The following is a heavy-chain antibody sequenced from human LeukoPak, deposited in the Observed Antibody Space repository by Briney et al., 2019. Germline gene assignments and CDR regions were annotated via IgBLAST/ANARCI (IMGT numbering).Heavy chain of an antibody. CDR1: GFTISSNY. V-gene: IGHV3-66*01. Sequence: PGGSLRLSCAASGFTISSNYMSWVRQAPGKGLEWVSVIYSGGSTYYSESVNVRFTISRHNSKNTLYLQMNSLRADDTAVYYCAIDLWNYYDSLSLDYWGQGTLVTVSS. CDR3: AIDLWNYYDSLSLDY. CDR2: IYSGGST. J-gene: IGHJ4*02. D-gene: IGHD3-10*01.